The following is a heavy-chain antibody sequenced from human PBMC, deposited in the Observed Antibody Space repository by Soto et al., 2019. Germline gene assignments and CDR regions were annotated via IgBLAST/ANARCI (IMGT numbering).Heavy chain of an antibody. D-gene: IGHD3-22*01. CDR3: AACDYYDSSGYIYWYFDL. CDR2: IIPIFGTV. J-gene: IGHJ2*01. CDR1: GGTFSSYA. V-gene: IGHV1-69*13. Sequence: SVKVSCKASGGTFSSYAISWVRQAPGQVLEWMGGIIPIFGTVNYAQKFQGRVTITADESTSTAYMELSSLRSEDTAVYYCAACDYYDSSGYIYWYFDLWGRGTLVTVSS.